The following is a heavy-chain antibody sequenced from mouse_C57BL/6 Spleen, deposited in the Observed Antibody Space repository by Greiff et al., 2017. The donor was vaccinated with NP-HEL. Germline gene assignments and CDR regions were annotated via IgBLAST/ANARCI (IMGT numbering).Heavy chain of an antibody. CDR2: IDPEAGGT. Sequence: VQLQQSGAELVRPGASVTLSCTASGYNFNDYEMHWVKQTPVHGLEWIGAIDPEAGGTAYNQKFKGKAILTADKSSSTAYMELRILTSEDSADYYTPRYGNYSHAMDYWGQGTSVTVSS. J-gene: IGHJ4*01. CDR1: GYNFNDYE. CDR3: PRYGNYSHAMDY. D-gene: IGHD2-1*01. V-gene: IGHV1-15*01.